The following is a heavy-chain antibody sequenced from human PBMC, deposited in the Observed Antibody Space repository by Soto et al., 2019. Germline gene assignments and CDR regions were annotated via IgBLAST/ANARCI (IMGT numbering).Heavy chain of an antibody. D-gene: IGHD3-3*01. CDR2: ISAYNGNK. V-gene: IGHV1-18*01. J-gene: IGHJ3*02. CDR3: ARDRALSGIVGVAIRDGAFYI. Sequence: ASVKVSCKASGYTFTSYGISWGRQAPGQGLEWMGWISAYNGNKKYAQKLQGRVTMTTDTSTSTAYMELRSLRSDDTAVYYCARDRALSGIVGVAIRDGAFYIWG. CDR1: GYTFTSYG.